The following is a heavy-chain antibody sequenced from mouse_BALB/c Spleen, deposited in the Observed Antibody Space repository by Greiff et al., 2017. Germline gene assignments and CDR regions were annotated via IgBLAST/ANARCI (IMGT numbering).Heavy chain of an antibody. CDR2: IYPGNSDT. CDR3: TRVRLGRAMDY. Sequence: VQLQQSGTVLARPGASVKMSCKASGYSFTSYWMHWVKQRPGQGLEWIGAIYPGNSDTSYNQKFKGKAKLTAVTSASTAYMELSSLTNEDSAVYYCTRVRLGRAMDYWGQGTSVTVSS. CDR1: GYSFTSYW. J-gene: IGHJ4*01. V-gene: IGHV1-5*01. D-gene: IGHD2-14*01.